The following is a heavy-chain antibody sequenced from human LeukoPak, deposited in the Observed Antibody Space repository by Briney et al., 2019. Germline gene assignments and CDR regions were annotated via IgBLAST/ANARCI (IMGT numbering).Heavy chain of an antibody. D-gene: IGHD1-7*01. CDR2: IYTSGSS. CDR3: ARDRRITGTTDFDY. J-gene: IGHJ4*02. V-gene: IGHV4-4*07. CDR1: GGSISDYY. Sequence: PSETLSLTCTVSGGSISDYYWSWIRQPAGKGLEWIGRIYTSGSSNYNPSLKSRVTMSVDTSKNQFSLKLSSVTAADTAVYYCARDRRITGTTDFDYWGQGTLVTVSS.